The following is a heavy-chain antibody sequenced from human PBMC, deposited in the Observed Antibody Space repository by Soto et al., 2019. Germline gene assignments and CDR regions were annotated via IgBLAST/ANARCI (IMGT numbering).Heavy chain of an antibody. V-gene: IGHV4-39*01. CDR1: GGSISSSSYY. Sequence: SETLSLTCTVSGGSISSSSYYWGWIRQPPGKGLEWIGSIYYSGSTYYNPSLKSRVTISVDTSKNQFSLKLSSVTAADTAVYYCARLNSYYYYYYMDVWGKGTTVTVSS. CDR2: IYYSGST. J-gene: IGHJ6*03. CDR3: ARLNSYYYYYYMDV. D-gene: IGHD1-1*01.